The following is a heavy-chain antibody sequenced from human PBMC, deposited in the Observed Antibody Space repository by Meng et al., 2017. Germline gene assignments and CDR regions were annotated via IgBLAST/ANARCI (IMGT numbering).Heavy chain of an antibody. Sequence: VPVAGTGQGLWTEWGTVSRNCAGSGGSISSSNWWSWGRQPAGKGVERIGEIYNSGSTNYNPSLKSRVTISVDKSKNQFSLKLRSVTAADTAVYYCARIGDWGSTRYFDYWGQGTLVTVSS. CDR3: ARIGDWGSTRYFDY. CDR1: GGSISSSNW. V-gene: IGHV4-4*02. J-gene: IGHJ4*02. D-gene: IGHD7-27*01. CDR2: IYNSGST.